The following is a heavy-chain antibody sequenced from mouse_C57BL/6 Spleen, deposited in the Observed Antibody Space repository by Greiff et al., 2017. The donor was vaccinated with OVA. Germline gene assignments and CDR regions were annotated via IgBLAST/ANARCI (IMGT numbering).Heavy chain of an antibody. Sequence: VHLVESGAELARPGASVKMSCKASGYTFTSYTMHWVKQRPGQGLEWIGYINPSSGYTKYNQKFKDKATLTADKSSSTAYMQLSSLTSEDSAVYYCATRLYYDYDWDYFDYWGQGTTLTVSS. CDR1: GYTFTSYT. D-gene: IGHD2-4*01. J-gene: IGHJ2*01. V-gene: IGHV1-4*01. CDR3: ATRLYYDYDWDYFDY. CDR2: INPSSGYT.